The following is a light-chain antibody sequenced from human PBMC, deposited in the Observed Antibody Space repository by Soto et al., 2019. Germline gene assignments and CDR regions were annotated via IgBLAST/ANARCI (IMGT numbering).Light chain of an antibody. CDR1: QSVSSSY. J-gene: IGKJ1*01. CDR2: GAS. CDR3: QQYGSSPET. Sequence: EIVLTQSPCTLSLSPGERAPLSCRASQSVSSSYLAWYQQEPGQAPRLLIYGASSRATGIPDRFSGSGSGTDFTLTISRLEPEDFAVYYCQQYGSSPETFGQGTKVDIK. V-gene: IGKV3-20*01.